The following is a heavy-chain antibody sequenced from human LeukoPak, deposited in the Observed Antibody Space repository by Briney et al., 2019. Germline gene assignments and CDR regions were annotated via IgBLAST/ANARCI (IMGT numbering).Heavy chain of an antibody. CDR3: ATDSYGSGRRYYYYYGMDV. Sequence: ASVKVSCKVSGYTLTELSMHWVRQAPGKGLEWMGGFDPEDGETIYAQKFQGRVTMTEDTSTDTAYMELSSLRSEDTAVYYCATDSYGSGRRYYYYYGMDVWGQGTTVTVSS. V-gene: IGHV1-24*01. D-gene: IGHD3-10*01. CDR1: GYTLTELS. J-gene: IGHJ6*02. CDR2: FDPEDGET.